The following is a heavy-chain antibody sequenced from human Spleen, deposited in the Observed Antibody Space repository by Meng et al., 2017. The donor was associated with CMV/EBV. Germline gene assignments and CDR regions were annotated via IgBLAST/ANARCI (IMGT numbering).Heavy chain of an antibody. Sequence: SETLSLTCTVSGGSISSSSYYWGWIRQPPGKGLEWIGNIYHSGSTNYNPSLKSRVTISVDTSKNQFSLKLTSVAAADTAVYYCARDGSGDDYWGQGMLVTVSS. CDR2: IYHSGST. D-gene: IGHD1-26*01. CDR3: ARDGSGDDY. CDR1: GGSISSSSYY. V-gene: IGHV4-39*07. J-gene: IGHJ4*02.